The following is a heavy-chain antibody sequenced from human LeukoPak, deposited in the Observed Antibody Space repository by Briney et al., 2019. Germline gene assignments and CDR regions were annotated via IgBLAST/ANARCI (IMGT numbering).Heavy chain of an antibody. CDR2: NFNSGSS. CDR1: GGSISSYY. Sequence: PSETLSLTCTVSGGSISSYYWSWIRQPPGKGLEWIGYNFNSGSSNYNPSLKSRVTISVDTSKNQFSLKLSSVTAADTAVYYCARAVGLTQGGTFDYWGQGTLVTVSS. V-gene: IGHV4-59*01. CDR3: ARAVGLTQGGTFDY. J-gene: IGHJ4*02. D-gene: IGHD1-1*01.